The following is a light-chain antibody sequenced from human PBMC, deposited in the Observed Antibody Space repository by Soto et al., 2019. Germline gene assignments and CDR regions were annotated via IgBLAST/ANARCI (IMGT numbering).Light chain of an antibody. CDR2: YVT. V-gene: IGLV2-11*01. J-gene: IGLJ1*01. Sequence: SVLTQLRSVSGSPGQSVTISRIGTSSDVWGYNCVSWYHQHTGKDPQLIIYYVTQRPSGVPDRFSGSKTGNTASLSISGLQGDGVADYCCFSHSASYAFVFGTGTKVNV. CDR1: SSDVWGYNC. CDR3: FSHSASYAFV.